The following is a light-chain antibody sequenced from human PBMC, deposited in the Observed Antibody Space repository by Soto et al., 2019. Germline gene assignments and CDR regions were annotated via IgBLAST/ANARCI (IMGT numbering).Light chain of an antibody. J-gene: IGLJ2*01. CDR3: SSYAGSNTDVV. CDR1: SSDVGGYDY. CDR2: EVT. V-gene: IGLV2-8*01. Sequence: QSALTQPPSASGSPGQSVTISCTGTSSDVGGYDYVSWYQQHPGKAPKLMIYEVTKRASGVPDSFSGSKSGNTASLTVSGLQAEDEADYYCSSYAGSNTDVVFGGGTKLTVL.